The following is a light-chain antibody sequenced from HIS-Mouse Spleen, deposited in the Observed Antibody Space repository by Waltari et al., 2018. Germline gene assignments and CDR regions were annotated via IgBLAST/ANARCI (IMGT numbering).Light chain of an antibody. V-gene: IGLV2-14*03. CDR2: DVS. CDR1: RSAVGGYNY. CDR3: SSYTSSSTWV. Sequence: QSALTQPASVSGSPGQSITISCTGTRSAVGGYNYVSWYQQHPGKAPKLMIYDVSNRPSGVSNRFSGSKSGNTASLTISGLQAEDEADYYCSSYTSSSTWVFGGGTKLTVL. J-gene: IGLJ3*02.